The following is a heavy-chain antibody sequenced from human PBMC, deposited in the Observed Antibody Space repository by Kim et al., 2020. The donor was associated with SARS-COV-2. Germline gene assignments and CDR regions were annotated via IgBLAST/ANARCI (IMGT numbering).Heavy chain of an antibody. D-gene: IGHD6-13*01. CDR3: ARETPLGAAGSDY. J-gene: IGHJ4*02. Sequence: YADSVKGRFTISRDNAKNSLYLQMNSLRAEDTAVYYCARETPLGAAGSDYWGQGTLVTVSS. V-gene: IGHV3-11*06.